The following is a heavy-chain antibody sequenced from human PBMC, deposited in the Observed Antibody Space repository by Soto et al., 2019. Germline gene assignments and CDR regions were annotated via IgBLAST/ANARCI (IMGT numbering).Heavy chain of an antibody. V-gene: IGHV3-33*01. D-gene: IGHD6-13*01. CDR2: IWYDGSNK. Sequence: GGSLRLSCAASGFTFSSYGMHWVRQAPGKGLEWVAVIWYDGSNKYYADSVKGRFTISRDNSKNTLYLQMNSLRAEDTAVYYCARDISSSSWYVLAYWGQGTLVTVSS. CDR1: GFTFSSYG. CDR3: ARDISSSSWYVLAY. J-gene: IGHJ4*02.